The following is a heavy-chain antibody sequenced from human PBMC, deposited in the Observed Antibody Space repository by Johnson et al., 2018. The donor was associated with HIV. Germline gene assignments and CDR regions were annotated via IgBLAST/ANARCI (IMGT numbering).Heavy chain of an antibody. Sequence: VQLVESGGALIQPGGSLRLSCAASGFTFSSGFTFSVYWMHWVRQAPGKGLVWVSRIKSDGSTTYADSVKGRFTISRDNAKNTVYLQMNSLRAEDTAVYYCATGGGHAYEIWGQGTMVTVSS. CDR2: IKSDGST. CDR3: ATGGGHAYEI. CDR1: GFTFSSGFTFSVYW. D-gene: IGHD3-10*01. J-gene: IGHJ3*02. V-gene: IGHV3-74*02.